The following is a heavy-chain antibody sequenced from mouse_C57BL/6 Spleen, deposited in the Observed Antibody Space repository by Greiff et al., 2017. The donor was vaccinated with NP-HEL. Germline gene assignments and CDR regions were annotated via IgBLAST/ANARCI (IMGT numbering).Heavy chain of an antibody. V-gene: IGHV1-22*01. CDR1: GYTFTDYY. Sequence: VQLQQSGPELVKPGASVKMSCKASGYTFTDYYMHWVKQSPGKSLEWIGYINPNNGGTSYNQKFKGKATLTVNKSSSTAYMELRSLTSEDSAVYYCARGGLLLRSYWYFDVWGTGTTVTVSS. CDR3: ARGGLLLRSYWYFDV. CDR2: INPNNGGT. J-gene: IGHJ1*03. D-gene: IGHD1-1*01.